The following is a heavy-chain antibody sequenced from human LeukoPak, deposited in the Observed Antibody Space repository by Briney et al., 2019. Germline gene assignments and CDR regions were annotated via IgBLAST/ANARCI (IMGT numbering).Heavy chain of an antibody. D-gene: IGHD1-1*01. V-gene: IGHV1-18*01. CDR1: GYTFTSYG. Sequence: ASVKLSFKASGYTFTSYGISWVRQAPGQGLELMGWISVYNGNTNYAQKLQGRVTMTTVTSTSTAYMDLRSLGSDDTVVYYCARLEFAGTHYFDYWGQGSLVTVSS. J-gene: IGHJ4*02. CDR3: ARLEFAGTHYFDY. CDR2: ISVYNGNT.